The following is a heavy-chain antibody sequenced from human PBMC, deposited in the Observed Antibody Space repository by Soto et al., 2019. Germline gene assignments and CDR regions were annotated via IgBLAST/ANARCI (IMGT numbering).Heavy chain of an antibody. V-gene: IGHV3-53*02. CDR1: GLTVSSNY. CDR3: AREEGGVYCSGGSCYGRYFDY. CDR2: IYSGGST. D-gene: IGHD2-15*01. Sequence: EAQLVETGGGLIQPGGSLRLSCAASGLTVSSNYMSWVRQAQGKGLEWVSIIYSGGSTYYADSVKGRFTISRDNSKNTLYRQMTSLRAEDTAMYYCAREEGGVYCSGGSCYGRYFDYWGQGTLVTVSA. J-gene: IGHJ4*02.